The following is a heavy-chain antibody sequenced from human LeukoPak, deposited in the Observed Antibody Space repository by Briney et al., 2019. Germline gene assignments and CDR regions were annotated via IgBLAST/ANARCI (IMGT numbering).Heavy chain of an antibody. CDR1: GFTFSSYG. D-gene: IGHD2-15*01. V-gene: IGHV3-33*01. CDR2: IWYDGSNK. CDR3: ARGGEGVVAATLVFDY. J-gene: IGHJ4*02. Sequence: PGRSLRLSCAASGFTFSSYGMHWVRQAPGKGLERVADIWYDGSNKYYADSVKGRFTISRDNSKNTLYLQMNSLRAEDTAVYYCARGGEGVVAATLVFDYWGQGALVTVSS.